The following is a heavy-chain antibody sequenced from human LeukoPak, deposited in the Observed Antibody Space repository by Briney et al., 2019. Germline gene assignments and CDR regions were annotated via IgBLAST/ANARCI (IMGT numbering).Heavy chain of an antibody. Sequence: GGSLRLSCAASGFTFSSYAMSWVRQAPGKGLEWVSAISGSGGSTYYADSVKGRFTISRDNSKNTLYPQMNSLRAEDTAVYYCAKDWSVTTDSWFDPWGQGTLVTVSS. CDR3: AKDWSVTTDSWFDP. CDR1: GFTFSSYA. CDR2: ISGSGGST. J-gene: IGHJ5*02. D-gene: IGHD4-11*01. V-gene: IGHV3-23*01.